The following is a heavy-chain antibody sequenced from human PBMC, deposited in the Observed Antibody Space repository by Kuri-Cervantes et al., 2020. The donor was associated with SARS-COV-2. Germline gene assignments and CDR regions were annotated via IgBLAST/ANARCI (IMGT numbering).Heavy chain of an antibody. D-gene: IGHD2-2*01. CDR2: ISAYNGNT. J-gene: IGHJ4*02. CDR3: ARAYCSSTSCYLVDY. V-gene: IGHV1-18*04. Sequence: ASVKVSCKASGYTFTSYGISWVRQAPGQGLEWMGWISAYNGNTNYAQKLQGRVTMTTDTSTSTAYMELRSLRSDDTAVYYCARAYCSSTSCYLVDYWGQGTLVTVSS. CDR1: GYTFTSYG.